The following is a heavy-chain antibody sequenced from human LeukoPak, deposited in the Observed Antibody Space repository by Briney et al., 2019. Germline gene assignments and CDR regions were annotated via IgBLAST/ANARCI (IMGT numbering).Heavy chain of an antibody. CDR3: AKRVPYSSSSVYFDY. D-gene: IGHD6-6*01. CDR2: ISDEGRNT. CDR1: GFTFSTYG. Sequence: GGSLRLSCAAAGFTFSTYGMNWVRQAPGKGLEWVSSISDEGRNTYYTDSVKGRFTVSRDNSKNTLYLQMNSLRDEDTAVYYCAKRVPYSSSSVYFDYWGQGILVTVSS. J-gene: IGHJ4*02. V-gene: IGHV3-23*01.